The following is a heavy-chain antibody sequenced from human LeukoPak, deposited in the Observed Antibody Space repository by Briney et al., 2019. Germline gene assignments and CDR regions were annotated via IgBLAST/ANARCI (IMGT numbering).Heavy chain of an antibody. V-gene: IGHV3-7*01. CDR2: IKQDGREK. CDR1: GFTFTTYW. D-gene: IGHD2/OR15-2a*01. Sequence: GGSLRLSCAASGFTFTTYWMSWVRQAPGKGLEWVANIKQDGREKYYVDSVEGRFTISRDNAKNSLYLQMSSLRVEDTAVYFCARGRMSFDSWGQGTLVTVSS. J-gene: IGHJ4*02. CDR3: ARGRMSFDS.